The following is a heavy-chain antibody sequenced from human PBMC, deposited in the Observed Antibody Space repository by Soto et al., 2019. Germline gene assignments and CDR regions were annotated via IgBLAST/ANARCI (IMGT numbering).Heavy chain of an antibody. CDR3: ARESEDLTSNFDY. CDR1: GFTFTRYS. J-gene: IGHJ4*02. V-gene: IGHV3-21*06. CDR2: ISSTTNYI. Sequence: GGSLRLSCAASGFTFTRYSMNWVRQAPGKGLEWVSSISSTTNYIYYGDSMKGRFTISRDSAKNSLYLEMNSLRAEGTAVYYCARESEDLTSNFDYWGQGTLVTVSS.